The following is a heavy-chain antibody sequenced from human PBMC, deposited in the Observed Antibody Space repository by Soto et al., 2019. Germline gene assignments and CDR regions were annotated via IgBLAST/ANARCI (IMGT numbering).Heavy chain of an antibody. CDR2: ISGSGGST. J-gene: IGHJ2*01. D-gene: IGHD6-19*01. V-gene: IGHV3-23*01. Sequence: EVQLLESGGGLVQPGGSLRLSCAASGFTSSSYAMSWVRQAPGKGLEWVSAISGSGGSTYYADSVKGRFTISRDNSKNTLYLQMNSLRAEDTAVYYCVKDGIAVAGTYWYFDLWGRGTLVTVSS. CDR1: GFTSSSYA. CDR3: VKDGIAVAGTYWYFDL.